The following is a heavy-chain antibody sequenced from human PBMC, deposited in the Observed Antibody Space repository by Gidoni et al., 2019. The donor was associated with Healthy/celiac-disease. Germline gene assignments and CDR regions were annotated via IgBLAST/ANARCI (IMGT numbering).Heavy chain of an antibody. CDR1: GFTFSSHS. V-gene: IGHV3-21*01. CDR3: ARSNRYCSGGSCYYDY. D-gene: IGHD2-15*01. CDR2: ISSSSSYI. J-gene: IGHJ4*02. Sequence: EVQLVESGGGRVKPGGALRLAGAASGFTFSSHSMNWVRQAPGKGLEGVSPISSSSSYIYYADSVKGRFTISRDNAKNPLYLQMNSLRAEDTAVYYCARSNRYCSGGSCYYDYWGQGTLVTVSS.